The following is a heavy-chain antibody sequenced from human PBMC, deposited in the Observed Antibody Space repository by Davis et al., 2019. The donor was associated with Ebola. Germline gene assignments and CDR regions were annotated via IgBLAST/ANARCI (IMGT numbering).Heavy chain of an antibody. CDR2: IYYSGST. D-gene: IGHD3-3*02. Sequence: GSLRLSCTVSGGSVSSGSYYWSWIRQPPGKGLEWIGSIYYSGSTYYNPSLKSRVTISVDTSKNQFSLKLISVTAADTAVYYCAGQTSNFDYWGQGTLVTDS. CDR3: AGQTSNFDY. CDR1: GGSVSSGSYY. J-gene: IGHJ4*02. V-gene: IGHV4-39*01.